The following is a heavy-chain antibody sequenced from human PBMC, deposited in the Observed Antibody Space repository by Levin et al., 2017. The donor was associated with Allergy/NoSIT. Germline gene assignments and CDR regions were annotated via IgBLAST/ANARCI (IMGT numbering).Heavy chain of an antibody. CDR3: ARGATDSYYYDFWSAQSVAPYYFDY. J-gene: IGHJ4*02. D-gene: IGHD3-3*01. CDR1: GGSISSYY. Sequence: SETLSLTCTVSGGSISSYYWSWIRQPAGKGLEWIGRIYTSGSTNYNPSLKSRATMSVDTSKNQFSLKLSSVTAADTAVYYCARGATDSYYYDFWSAQSVAPYYFDYWGQGTLVTVSS. CDR2: IYTSGST. V-gene: IGHV4-4*07.